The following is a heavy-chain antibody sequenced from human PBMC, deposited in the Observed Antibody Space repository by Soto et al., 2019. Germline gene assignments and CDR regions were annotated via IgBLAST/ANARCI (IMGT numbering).Heavy chain of an antibody. CDR2: IKPGTSDI. CDR1: GYKFGSAW. Sequence: PGESLKISCKGVGYKFGSAWIGWVRQMPGKGLEWMGIIKPGTSDIRYSPSCRGHVTISADEAVSTAYLQWSSLKASDTAMYYCERQLSQICDSWGQGNLVTVSS. J-gene: IGHJ4*02. V-gene: IGHV5-51*01. CDR3: ERQLSQICDS.